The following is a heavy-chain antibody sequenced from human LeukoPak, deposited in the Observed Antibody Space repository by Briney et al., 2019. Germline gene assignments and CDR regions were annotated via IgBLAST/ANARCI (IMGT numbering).Heavy chain of an antibody. Sequence: SETLSLTCTVSGGSISSYYWSWIRQPPGKGLEWIGYIYYSGSTNYNPSLKSRVTISVDTSKNQFSLKLSSVTAADTAVYYCARDRSVMDSSGWLYYYYGMDVWGQGTTVTVSS. V-gene: IGHV4-59*01. CDR3: ARDRSVMDSSGWLYYYYGMDV. CDR2: IYYSGST. J-gene: IGHJ6*02. CDR1: GGSISSYY. D-gene: IGHD6-19*01.